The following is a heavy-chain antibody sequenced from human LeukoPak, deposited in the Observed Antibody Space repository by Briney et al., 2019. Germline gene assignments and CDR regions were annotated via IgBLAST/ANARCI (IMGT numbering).Heavy chain of an antibody. J-gene: IGHJ4*02. CDR1: GFTFSSYA. CDR2: ISGSGGST. Sequence: PGGSLRLSCAASGFTFSSYAMSWVRQAPGKGLEWVSSISGSGGSTYYADSMKGRSTISRDNSKNTLYLQMNSLRAEDTAVYYCAKAESGYCSGGSCFDSWGQGTLVTVSS. V-gene: IGHV3-23*01. CDR3: AKAESGYCSGGSCFDS. D-gene: IGHD2-15*01.